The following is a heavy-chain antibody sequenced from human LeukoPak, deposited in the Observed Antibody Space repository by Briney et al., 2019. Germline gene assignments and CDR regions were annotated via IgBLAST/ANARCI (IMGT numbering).Heavy chain of an antibody. J-gene: IGHJ6*03. CDR2: IYYSGST. CDR3: ARGKNWNRYYYMDV. Sequence: SETLSLTCTVSGGSISSSSYYWGWIRQPPGKGLEWIGSIYYSGSTYYNPSLKSRVTISVDTSKNQFSLKLNSVTAADTAVYYCARGKNWNRYYYMDVWGKGTTVTVSS. V-gene: IGHV4-39*07. CDR1: GGSISSSSYY. D-gene: IGHD1-1*01.